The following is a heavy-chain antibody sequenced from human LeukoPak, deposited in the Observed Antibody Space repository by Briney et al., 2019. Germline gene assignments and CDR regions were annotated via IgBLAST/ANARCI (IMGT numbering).Heavy chain of an antibody. D-gene: IGHD4-17*01. CDR3: ARDGDGDGYFDY. CDR1: GGSISSYY. CDR2: IYYSGST. Sequence: SETMSLTCTVSGGSISSYYWSWIRQPPGKGLEWIGYIYYSGSTNYNPSLKSRVTISVDTSKNQFSLKLSSVTAADTAVYYCARDGDGDGYFDYWGQGTLVTVSS. V-gene: IGHV4-59*01. J-gene: IGHJ4*02.